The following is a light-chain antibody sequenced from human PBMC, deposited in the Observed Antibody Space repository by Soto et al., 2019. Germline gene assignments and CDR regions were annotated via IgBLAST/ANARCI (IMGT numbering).Light chain of an antibody. Sequence: QSVLTQPASVSGSPGQSITISCTGTSSDIGDYNYVSWYQQHPGKAPKLVIYEVSNRPSGVSNRFSGSKSGNTASLTISGLQAEDGADYYCSSYTSSSTLPYVFGTGTKLTVL. V-gene: IGLV2-14*01. J-gene: IGLJ1*01. CDR1: SSDIGDYNY. CDR3: SSYTSSSTLPYV. CDR2: EVS.